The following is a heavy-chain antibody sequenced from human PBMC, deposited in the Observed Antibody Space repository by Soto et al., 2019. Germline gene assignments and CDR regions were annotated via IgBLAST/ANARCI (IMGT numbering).Heavy chain of an antibody. Sequence: QVQLQESGPGLVKPPQTLSLTCTVSGGSISSVGHYWTWIRQPPGKGLEWIGSIYHTGSTYYRPSLRGRLTISVDTSKSQFSLRLNSVTAADTAVYYCARATGTLRSRNCDYWGQGTLVTVSS. J-gene: IGHJ4*02. V-gene: IGHV4-31*03. CDR3: ARATGTLRSRNCDY. CDR1: GGSISSVGHY. D-gene: IGHD3-9*01. CDR2: IYHTGST.